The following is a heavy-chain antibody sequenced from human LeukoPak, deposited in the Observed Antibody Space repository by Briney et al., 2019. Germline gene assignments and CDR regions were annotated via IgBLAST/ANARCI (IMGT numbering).Heavy chain of an antibody. CDR3: ARDYGILPDY. J-gene: IGHJ4*02. Sequence: ASVKVSCKASGYTFTNYAMHWVRQAPGQGLEWMGWISAYNGNTNYAQKLQGRVTMTTDTSTSTAYMELRSLRSDDTAVYYCARDYGILPDYWGQGTLVTVSS. V-gene: IGHV1-18*01. CDR1: GYTFTNYA. D-gene: IGHD2-8*01. CDR2: ISAYNGNT.